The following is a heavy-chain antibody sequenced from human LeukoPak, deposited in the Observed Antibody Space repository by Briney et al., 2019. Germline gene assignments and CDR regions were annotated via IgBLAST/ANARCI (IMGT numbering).Heavy chain of an antibody. Sequence: GGSLRLSCAASGFTFSSYGMYWVRQAPGKGPDWVALISYDGSNKYYADSVKGRFTISRDNSKNTLYLQMNSLRAEDTAVYYCAKDIAVATYYYYGMDVWGQGTTVTVSS. CDR3: AKDIAVATYYYYGMDV. CDR1: GFTFSSYG. CDR2: ISYDGSNK. V-gene: IGHV3-30*18. D-gene: IGHD6-19*01. J-gene: IGHJ6*02.